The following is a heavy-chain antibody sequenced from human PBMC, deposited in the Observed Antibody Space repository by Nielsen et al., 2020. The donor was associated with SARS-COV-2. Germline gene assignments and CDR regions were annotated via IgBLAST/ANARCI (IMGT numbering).Heavy chain of an antibody. J-gene: IGHJ4*02. V-gene: IGHV1-18*01. D-gene: IGHD2-21*02. CDR3: ARSRGDLDY. CDR1: GFTFARYG. CDR2: VSAFTGNT. Sequence: ASVKVSCKASGFTFARYGVSWVRQAPGQGLEWVGWVSAFTGNTKYGQKVQGRVTMTTDTSTSTAYMELRSLRSDDTAVYYCARSRGDLDYWGQGTLVTVSS.